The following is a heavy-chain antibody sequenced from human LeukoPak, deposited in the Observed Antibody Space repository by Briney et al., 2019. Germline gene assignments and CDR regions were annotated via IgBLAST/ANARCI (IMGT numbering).Heavy chain of an antibody. V-gene: IGHV1-18*01. CDR1: GYTFMSHG. J-gene: IGHJ3*02. CDR2: ISGSSSNT. Sequence: ASVTVSCKAYGYTFMSHGISWVRQAPGQGLEWMGWISGSSSNTNYAQRLQGRVTMTTDTSTTTAYMELRSLRSDDTAVYFCARATGTWGHDGFDIWGQGTMVTVSS. D-gene: IGHD3-16*01. CDR3: ARATGTWGHDGFDI.